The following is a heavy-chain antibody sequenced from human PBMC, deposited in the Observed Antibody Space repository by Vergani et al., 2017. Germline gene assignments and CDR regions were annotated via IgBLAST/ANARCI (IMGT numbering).Heavy chain of an antibody. J-gene: IGHJ6*02. Sequence: QVQLVQSGAEVKKPGSSVKVSCKASGGTFSSYAISWVRQAPGQGLEWMGRIIPIFGTANYAQKFQGRVTITADESTSTAYMELSSLRADDTAVYYCAGDNGYSSSWLEYYYYGMDVWGQGTTVTVSS. CDR1: GGTFSSYA. V-gene: IGHV1-69*18. D-gene: IGHD6-13*01. CDR2: IIPIFGTA. CDR3: AGDNGYSSSWLEYYYYGMDV.